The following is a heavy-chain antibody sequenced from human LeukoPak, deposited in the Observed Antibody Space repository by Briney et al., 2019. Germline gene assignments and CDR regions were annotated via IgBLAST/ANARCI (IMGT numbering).Heavy chain of an antibody. CDR2: INSDGRNI. CDR3: AREGALGYGHYTYDY. CDR1: GFSFSDYY. V-gene: IGHV3-74*01. Sequence: GGSLRLFCTASGFSFSDYYVHWVRQAPGKALVWVSRINSDGRNIRYADSVKGRFTISRDNAKNTLYLQMNSLTPEDTAVYYCAREGALGYGHYTYDYWGQGTLVTVSS. J-gene: IGHJ4*02. D-gene: IGHD4-17*01.